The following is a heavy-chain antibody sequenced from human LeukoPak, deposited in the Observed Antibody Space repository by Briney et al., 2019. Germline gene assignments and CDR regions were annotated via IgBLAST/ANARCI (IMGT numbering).Heavy chain of an antibody. CDR1: GFNFYDYA. Sequence: GGSLRLSCAASGFNFYDYAMHWVRQAPGKGLEWVSLISGDGGRTYYADSMKGRFTISRDNSKNSLYLQMNSLRAEDTALYYCAKGYCGGDCHFDYWGQGTLVTVSS. CDR2: ISGDGGRT. D-gene: IGHD2-21*01. V-gene: IGHV3-43*02. CDR3: AKGYCGGDCHFDY. J-gene: IGHJ4*02.